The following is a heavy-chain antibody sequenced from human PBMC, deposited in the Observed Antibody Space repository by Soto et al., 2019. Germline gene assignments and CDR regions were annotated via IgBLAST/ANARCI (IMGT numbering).Heavy chain of an antibody. CDR3: ARDTVSGFVEY. CDR2: IYYSGST. CDR1: GGSISSGDYY. J-gene: IGHJ4*02. D-gene: IGHD3-3*01. Sequence: PSETLSLTCTVSGGSISSGDYYLSWIRQPPGKGLEWIGYIYYSGSTYYNPSLKSRVTISVDTSKNQFSLKLSSVTAADTAVYYCARDTVSGFVEYWGKGTPVTVSS. V-gene: IGHV4-30-4*01.